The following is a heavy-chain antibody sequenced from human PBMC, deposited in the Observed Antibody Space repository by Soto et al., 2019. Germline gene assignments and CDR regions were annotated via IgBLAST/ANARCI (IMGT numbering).Heavy chain of an antibody. D-gene: IGHD2-2*01. V-gene: IGHV3-23*01. CDR1: GFTFSNHA. Sequence: EVQLLESGGALVQPGGSLRLSCAASGFTFSNHAMNWVRQAPGKGLEWVSTISDSGSTYYADSVKGRFTISRDNSKNTLYLHMNSLRAADTAVYYCARDPGGKYCTSTSCLYFFDHWGQGTLVIVSS. CDR2: ISDSGST. CDR3: ARDPGGKYCTSTSCLYFFDH. J-gene: IGHJ4*02.